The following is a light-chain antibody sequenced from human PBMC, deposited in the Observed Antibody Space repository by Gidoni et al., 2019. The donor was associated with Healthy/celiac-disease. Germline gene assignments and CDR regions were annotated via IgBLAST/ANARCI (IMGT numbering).Light chain of an antibody. V-gene: IGLV1-47*01. CDR2: RNN. Sequence: QSVLTQPPSASGTPGQRVTIPCSGSSSNIGSNYVYCYQQLPGTAPKLLIYRNNQRPSGVPDRFSGSKSGTSASLAISGLRSEDEADYYCAAWDDSLSGQVFGGGTKLTVL. J-gene: IGLJ3*02. CDR1: SSNIGSNY. CDR3: AAWDDSLSGQV.